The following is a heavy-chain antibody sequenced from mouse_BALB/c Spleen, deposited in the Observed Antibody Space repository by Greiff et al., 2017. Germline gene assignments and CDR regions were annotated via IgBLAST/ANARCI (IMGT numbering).Heavy chain of an antibody. CDR2: ISSGGSYT. D-gene: IGHD2-10*02. CDR3: ARKYGNHHNFDY. CDR1: GFTFSSYA. Sequence: EVNVVESGGGLVKPGGSLKLSCAASGFTFSSYAMSWVRQSPEKRLEWVAEISSGGSYTYYPDTVTGRFTISRDNAKNTLYLEMSSLRSEDTAMYYCARKYGNHHNFDYWGQGTTLTVSS. V-gene: IGHV5-9-4*01. J-gene: IGHJ2*01.